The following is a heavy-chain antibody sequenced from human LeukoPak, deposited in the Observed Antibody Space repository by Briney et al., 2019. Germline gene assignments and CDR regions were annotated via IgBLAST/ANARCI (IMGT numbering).Heavy chain of an antibody. CDR1: GFTFSHYW. J-gene: IGHJ4*02. CDR3: ARRGASSGGLDY. Sequence: GGSLRLSCAASGFTFSHYWMHWVRQAPGKGLVWVSRINSDGINTSYADSVKGRFTISRDNAKNSLYLQMNSLRAEDTAVYYCARRGASSGGLDYWGQGTLVTVSS. V-gene: IGHV3-74*01. D-gene: IGHD6-19*01. CDR2: INSDGINT.